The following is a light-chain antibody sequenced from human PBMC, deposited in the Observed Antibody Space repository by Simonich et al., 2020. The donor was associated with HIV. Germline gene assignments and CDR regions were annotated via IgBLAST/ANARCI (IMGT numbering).Light chain of an antibody. CDR2: KDR. Sequence: SHELTQPSSVSVSPGQTARITCSGDVLAKKYARWFQQKPGQAPVLVIYKDRERPSGIPERFSGSTLGTTATLTVSGAQVEDEADYYCYSEADNNLVFGGGTKLTVL. J-gene: IGLJ2*01. CDR3: YSEADNNLV. CDR1: VLAKKY. V-gene: IGLV3-27*01.